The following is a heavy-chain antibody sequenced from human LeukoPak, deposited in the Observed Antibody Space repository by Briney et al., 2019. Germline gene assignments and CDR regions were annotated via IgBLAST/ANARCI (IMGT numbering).Heavy chain of an antibody. CDR1: GYTFTSYG. V-gene: IGHV1-18*01. Sequence: ASVKVSCKASGYTFTSYGFSWVRQAPGQGLEWMGWISAYNGNTNYAQKLQGRVTMTTDTSTSTAYMELRSLRSDDTAVYYCARDAQYYYDTPVAFDIWGQGTMVTVSS. CDR2: ISAYNGNT. J-gene: IGHJ3*02. CDR3: ARDAQYYYDTPVAFDI. D-gene: IGHD3-22*01.